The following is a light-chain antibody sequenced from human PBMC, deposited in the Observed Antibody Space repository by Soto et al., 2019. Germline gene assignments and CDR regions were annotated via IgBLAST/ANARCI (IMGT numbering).Light chain of an antibody. CDR3: QQYNEWPPSYT. J-gene: IGKJ2*01. V-gene: IGKV3-15*01. Sequence: EIVMTQSPATLSVSPGETATLSCRASQSIGNNLAWYQHKSGQAPRLLVFAASTTATGVPARFSASGSGTDFTLTISGLQSEDFAVYYCQQYNEWPPSYTFGQGTKV. CDR1: QSIGNN. CDR2: AAS.